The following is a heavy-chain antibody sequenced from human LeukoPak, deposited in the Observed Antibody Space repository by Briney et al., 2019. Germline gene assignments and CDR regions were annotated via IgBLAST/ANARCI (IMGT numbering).Heavy chain of an antibody. V-gene: IGHV4-59*01. CDR2: IYYSGST. CDR3: ARDVYI. Sequence: SETLSLTCTVSGGSISSYCWSWIRQPPGKGLEWIGYIYYSGSTNYNPSLKSRATISVDTSKNQFSLKLSSVTAADTAVYYCARDVYIWGQGTMVTVSS. CDR1: GGSISSYC. J-gene: IGHJ3*02. D-gene: IGHD2-8*01.